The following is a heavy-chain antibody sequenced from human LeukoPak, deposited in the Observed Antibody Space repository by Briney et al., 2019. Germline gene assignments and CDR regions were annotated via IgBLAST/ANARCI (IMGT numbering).Heavy chain of an antibody. Sequence: ASVKVSCKASGYTFTSYDINWVRQATGQGLEWMGWMNPNSGNTGYAQKFQGRVTITRNTSISTAYMELSSLRSEDTAVYYCARVHYYDFWSGPASAFDIWGQGTMVTVSS. CDR3: ARVHYYDFWSGPASAFDI. CDR2: MNPNSGNT. D-gene: IGHD3-3*01. V-gene: IGHV1-8*03. CDR1: GYTFTSYD. J-gene: IGHJ3*02.